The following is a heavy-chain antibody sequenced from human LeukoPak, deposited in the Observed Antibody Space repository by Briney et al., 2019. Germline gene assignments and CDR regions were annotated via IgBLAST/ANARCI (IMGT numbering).Heavy chain of an antibody. Sequence: TGGSLRLSCAASGFTFSSHAMSWVRQAPGKGLEWVSAISGSGISTYYSESVTGRFTISRDNSKNTLYLQMNSLRAEDTAVYYCARHLGYSSSHTDYWGQGTLITVSS. CDR1: GFTFSSHA. V-gene: IGHV3-23*01. CDR2: ISGSGIST. J-gene: IGHJ4*02. CDR3: ARHLGYSSSHTDY. D-gene: IGHD6-13*01.